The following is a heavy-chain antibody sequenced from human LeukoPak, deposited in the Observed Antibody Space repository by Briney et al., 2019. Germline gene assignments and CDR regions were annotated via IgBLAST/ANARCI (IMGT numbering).Heavy chain of an antibody. CDR3: ARGIAAAYVLDAFDI. V-gene: IGHV3-7*04. CDR1: GFTFSSYW. Sequence: TGGSLRLSCAASGFTFSSYWMSWVRQAPGKGLEWVANIKQDGSEKYYVDSVKGRFTISRDNAKNSLYLQMNSLRAEDTAVYYCARGIAAAYVLDAFDIWGQGTMVTVSS. D-gene: IGHD6-13*01. CDR2: IKQDGSEK. J-gene: IGHJ3*02.